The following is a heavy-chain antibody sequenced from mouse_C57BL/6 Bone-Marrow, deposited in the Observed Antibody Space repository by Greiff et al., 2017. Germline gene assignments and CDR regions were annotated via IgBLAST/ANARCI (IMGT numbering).Heavy chain of an antibody. CDR3: ARNFYYYGSSYYAMDY. D-gene: IGHD1-1*01. CDR1: GYTFTSYW. Sequence: HVQLKQPGAELVKPGASVKMSCKASGYTFTSYWITWVKQRPGQGLEWIGDIYPGSGSTNYNEKFKSKATLTVDTSSSTAYMQLSSLTSEDSAVYYCARNFYYYGSSYYAMDYWGQGTSVTVSS. CDR2: IYPGSGST. J-gene: IGHJ4*01. V-gene: IGHV1-55*01.